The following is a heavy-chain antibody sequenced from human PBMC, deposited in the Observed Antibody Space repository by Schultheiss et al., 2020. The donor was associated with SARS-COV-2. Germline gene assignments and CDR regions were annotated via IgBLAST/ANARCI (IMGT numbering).Heavy chain of an antibody. Sequence: ASVKVSCKASGYTFTSYGISWVRQAPGQGLEWMGWISAYNGNTNYAQKLQGRVTITADKSTSTAYMELSSLRSEDTAVYYCARYIAVAGTPDYWGQGTLVTVSS. J-gene: IGHJ4*02. CDR3: ARYIAVAGTPDY. CDR1: GYTFTSYG. V-gene: IGHV1-18*04. D-gene: IGHD6-19*01. CDR2: ISAYNGNT.